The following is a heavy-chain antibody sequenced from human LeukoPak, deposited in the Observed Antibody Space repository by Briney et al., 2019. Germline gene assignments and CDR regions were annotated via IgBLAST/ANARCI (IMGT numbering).Heavy chain of an antibody. V-gene: IGHV3-30*03. CDR1: GFTFSSYN. Sequence: PGGSLRLSCAASGFTFSSYNMNWVRQAPGKGLEWVAVISYDGSNKYYADSVKGRFTISRDNSKNTLYLQMNSLRAEDTAVYYCARGPGYSSSWYFVYWGQGTLVTVSS. CDR3: ARGPGYSSSWYFVY. CDR2: ISYDGSNK. D-gene: IGHD6-13*01. J-gene: IGHJ4*02.